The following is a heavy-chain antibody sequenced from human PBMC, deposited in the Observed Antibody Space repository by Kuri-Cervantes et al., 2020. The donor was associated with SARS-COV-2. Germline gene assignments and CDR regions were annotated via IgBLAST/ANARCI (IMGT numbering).Heavy chain of an antibody. V-gene: IGHV4-34*01. D-gene: IGHD4-11*01. CDR2: INHSEST. CDR1: GGSFSGYY. Sequence: GSLRLSCAVYGGSFSGYYWSWIRQPPGKGLEWIGEINHSESTNYNPSLKSRVTISVDTSKNQFSLKLSSVTAADTAVYYCARAGVRVLIDLYSNPGFDYWGQGTLVTVSS. CDR3: ARAGVRVLIDLYSNPGFDY. J-gene: IGHJ4*02.